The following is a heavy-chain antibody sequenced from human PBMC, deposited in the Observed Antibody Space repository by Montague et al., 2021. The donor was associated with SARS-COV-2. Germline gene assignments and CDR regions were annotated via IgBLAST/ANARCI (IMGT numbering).Heavy chain of an antibody. CDR3: ARDGYNAHQNYWYFDL. CDR1: SGSISNYY. D-gene: IGHD5-24*01. V-gene: IGHV4-59*12. Sequence: SETLSLTCTVSSGSISNYYWSWIRQPPGKGLEWIGFISHTESTNYNPSLESRVTISVDTSKNQFSLELSSVTAADTAVYYCARDGYNAHQNYWYFDLWGRGTLVTVFS. CDR2: ISHTEST. J-gene: IGHJ2*01.